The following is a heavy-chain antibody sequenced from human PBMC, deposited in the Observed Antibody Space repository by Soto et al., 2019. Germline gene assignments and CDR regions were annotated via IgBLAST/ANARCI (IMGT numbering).Heavy chain of an antibody. D-gene: IGHD3-3*01. J-gene: IGHJ6*02. Sequence: AGGSLRLSCAASGFTFSSYSMNWVRQAPGKGLEWVSSISSSSSYIYYADSVKGRFTISRDNAKNSLYLQMNSLRAEDTAVYYCARDGYYDFWSGYYGYYYYGMDVWGQGTTVTVSS. CDR1: GFTFSSYS. CDR2: ISSSSSYI. V-gene: IGHV3-21*01. CDR3: ARDGYYDFWSGYYGYYYYGMDV.